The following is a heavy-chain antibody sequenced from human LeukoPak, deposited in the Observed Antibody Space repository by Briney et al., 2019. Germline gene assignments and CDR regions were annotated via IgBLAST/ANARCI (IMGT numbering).Heavy chain of an antibody. CDR2: ISYDETNK. CDR1: GFTFSNHV. CDR3: VRSPTYYNMDV. V-gene: IGHV3-30*04. J-gene: IGHJ6*03. Sequence: PGGSLRLSCAASGFTFSNHVIHWVRQAPGKELEWLAVISYDETNKYYADSVKGRFTISRDHSQSTVDLHMNNLRGADTAVYYCVRSPTYYNMDVWGKGTTVTVSS.